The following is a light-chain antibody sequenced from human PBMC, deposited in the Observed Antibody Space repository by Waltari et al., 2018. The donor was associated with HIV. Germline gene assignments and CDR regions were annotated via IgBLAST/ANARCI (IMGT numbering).Light chain of an antibody. CDR2: EDN. CDR3: QSRDRDIVI. V-gene: IGLV3-1*01. CDR1: ALHNQY. J-gene: IGLJ2*01. Sequence: SYELTQPPSLSVSPGHTAVITCPGHALHNQYACLYQLKTGQPPLLIIYEDNKRPSGIPERFSGSNSGNTSTLTVTMTQSVDEAEYFCQSRDRDIVIFGRGTKLIVL.